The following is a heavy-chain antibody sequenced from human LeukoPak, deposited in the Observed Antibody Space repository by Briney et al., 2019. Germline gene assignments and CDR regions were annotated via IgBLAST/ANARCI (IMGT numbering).Heavy chain of an antibody. D-gene: IGHD6-19*01. CDR3: ARDEGYSSGPAAFDI. Sequence: GGSLRLSCAASGFTFSSYAMHRVRQAPGKGLEWVAVISYDGSNKYYADSVKGRFTISRDNSKNTLYLQMNSLGAEDTAVYYCARDEGYSSGPAAFDIWGQGTMVTVSS. V-gene: IGHV3-30*04. CDR2: ISYDGSNK. CDR1: GFTFSSYA. J-gene: IGHJ3*02.